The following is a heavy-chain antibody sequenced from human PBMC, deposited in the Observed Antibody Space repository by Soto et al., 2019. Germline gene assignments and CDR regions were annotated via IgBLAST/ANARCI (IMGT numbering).Heavy chain of an antibody. D-gene: IGHD3-22*01. CDR2: ISGSGGST. CDR3: AKPLEYYYDSSGYPSAY. Sequence: GGSLRLSCAASGFTFSSYAMSWVRQAPGKGLEWVSAISGSGGSTYYADSVKGRFTISRDNSKNTLYLQMNSLRAEDTAVYYCAKPLEYYYDSSGYPSAYWGQGTLVTVSS. V-gene: IGHV3-23*01. CDR1: GFTFSSYA. J-gene: IGHJ4*02.